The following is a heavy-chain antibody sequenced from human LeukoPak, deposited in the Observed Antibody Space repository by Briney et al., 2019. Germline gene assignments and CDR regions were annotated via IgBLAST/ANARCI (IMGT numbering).Heavy chain of an antibody. Sequence: PSETLSLTCTVSGGSFSSSSYYWGWIRQPPGKGLEWIGNIYYSGITYYNPSLKSRVTTSVDTSKNQFSLKLSSVTAADTAVYYCAREVGRGYTYGSNYWGQGTLVTVSS. J-gene: IGHJ4*02. CDR1: GGSFSSSSYY. D-gene: IGHD5-18*01. V-gene: IGHV4-39*02. CDR3: AREVGRGYTYGSNY. CDR2: IYYSGIT.